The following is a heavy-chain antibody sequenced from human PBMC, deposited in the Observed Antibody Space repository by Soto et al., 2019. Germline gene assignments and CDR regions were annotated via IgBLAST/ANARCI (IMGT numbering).Heavy chain of an antibody. Sequence: GGSLRLSCAASGFTFSSYWMSWVRQAPGKGLEWVANIKQDGSEKYYVDSVKGRFTISRDNAKNSLYLQMNSLRAEDTAVYYCARYSSDGRSDCSSTSCYPADWGQGTLVTVSS. CDR2: IKQDGSEK. CDR1: GFTFSSYW. CDR3: ARYSSDGRSDCSSTSCYPAD. D-gene: IGHD2-2*01. V-gene: IGHV3-7*01. J-gene: IGHJ4*02.